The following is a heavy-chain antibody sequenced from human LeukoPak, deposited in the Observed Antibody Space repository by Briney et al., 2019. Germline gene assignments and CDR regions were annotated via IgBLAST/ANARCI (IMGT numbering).Heavy chain of an antibody. CDR3: ARARPGAYCGTTSCFSDY. D-gene: IGHD2-2*01. CDR1: GYIFTSYG. CDR2: ISAYNGNT. V-gene: IGHV1-18*01. Sequence: ASVNVSCKASGYIFTSYGISWVRQCPGQGLEWVGWISAYNGNTKFAPDLQDRLTMTTDTSTATAYMKLRSLRLNDTAVYFCARARPGAYCGTTSCFSDYWGQGTLVTVSS. J-gene: IGHJ4*02.